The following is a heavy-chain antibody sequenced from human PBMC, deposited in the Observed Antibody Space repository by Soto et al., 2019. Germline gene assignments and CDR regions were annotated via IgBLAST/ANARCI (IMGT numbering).Heavy chain of an antibody. J-gene: IGHJ4*02. V-gene: IGHV4-34*01. CDR2: IHHRGNI. D-gene: IGHD3-22*01. Sequence: PSETLSLTCAVYGGSFSSHYWSWIRQSPGKGLEWIGEIHHRGNIKQNPSLKSQVTISVDTSKNQLSLKLKSVTAADTAVYQCPRGITMILAVQGDAPGMYYYDSWGQGTLVTVSS. CDR1: GGSFSSHY. CDR3: PRGITMILAVQGDAPGMYYYDS.